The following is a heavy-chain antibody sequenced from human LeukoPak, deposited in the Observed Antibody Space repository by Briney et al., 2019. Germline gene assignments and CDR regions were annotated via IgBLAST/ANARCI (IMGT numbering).Heavy chain of an antibody. Sequence: SETLSLTCTVSGGSISSSSYYWDWIRQPPGKGLEWIGTIYYSGSTYYNPSLTSRVSISIDTSKNQFSLKLSSVTAADTAVYYCAGIAVAGTYYWGQGTLVTVSS. D-gene: IGHD6-19*01. CDR1: GGSISSSSYY. CDR2: IYYSGST. CDR3: AGIAVAGTYY. J-gene: IGHJ4*02. V-gene: IGHV4-39*07.